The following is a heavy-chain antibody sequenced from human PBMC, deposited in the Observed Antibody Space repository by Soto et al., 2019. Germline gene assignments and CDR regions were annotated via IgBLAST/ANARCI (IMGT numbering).Heavy chain of an antibody. J-gene: IGHJ4*02. Sequence: PSETLSLTCAVYGGSFSGYYWSWIRQPPGKGLEWIGEINHSGSTNYNPSLKSRVTISVDTSKNQFSLKLSSVTAADTAVYYCASTAGGSAKENCSGGSRYSDPAGYWGQGTLVTVSS. V-gene: IGHV4-34*01. CDR3: ASTAGGSAKENCSGGSRYSDPAGY. D-gene: IGHD2-15*01. CDR1: GGSFSGYY. CDR2: INHSGST.